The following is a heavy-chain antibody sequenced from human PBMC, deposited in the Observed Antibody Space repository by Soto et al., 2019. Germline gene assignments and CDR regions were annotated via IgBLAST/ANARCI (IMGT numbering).Heavy chain of an antibody. CDR2: IIPIFGTA. CDR3: ARGGRAAAALTRGYYLDY. Sequence: QVQLVQSGAEVKKPGSSVKVSCKASGGTFSSYAIGWVRQAPGQGLEWMGGIIPIFGTANYAQKFQGRVTITADESTSTAYMELSSMRSEDTAVYYCARGGRAAAALTRGYYLDYWGQGTLVTVSS. D-gene: IGHD6-13*01. CDR1: GGTFSSYA. V-gene: IGHV1-69*12. J-gene: IGHJ4*02.